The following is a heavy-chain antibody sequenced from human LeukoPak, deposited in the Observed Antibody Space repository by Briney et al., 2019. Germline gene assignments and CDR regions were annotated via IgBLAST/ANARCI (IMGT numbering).Heavy chain of an antibody. J-gene: IGHJ4*02. V-gene: IGHV3-43*02. Sequence: GSVGLSCAAPGFMFHDYAIHWVGQAPGKGLEWVSLISGDGGSTFYADSVRGRFTISRDNSKNSLYLQMNSLRSDDTALYYCARESESSGWYDYWGQETLVPVSS. CDR1: GFMFHDYA. D-gene: IGHD6-19*01. CDR2: ISGDGGST. CDR3: ARESESSGWYDY.